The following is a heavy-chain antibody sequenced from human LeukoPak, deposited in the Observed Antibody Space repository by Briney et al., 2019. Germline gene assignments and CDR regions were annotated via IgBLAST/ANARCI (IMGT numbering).Heavy chain of an antibody. CDR3: AREGGPYRPLDY. J-gene: IGHJ4*02. V-gene: IGHV4-4*02. CDR2: VNLQGST. CDR1: GGSITNTNY. Sequence: PSETLPLTCGVSGGSITNTNYWTWVRQPPGKGLEWIGEVNLQGSTSYNPSLMGRVAISVDTSENHISLQLTSVTAADTAVYYCAREGGPYRPLDYSGQGTLVTVSS.